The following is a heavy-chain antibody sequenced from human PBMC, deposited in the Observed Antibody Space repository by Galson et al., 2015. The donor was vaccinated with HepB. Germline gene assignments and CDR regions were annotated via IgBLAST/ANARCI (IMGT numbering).Heavy chain of an antibody. CDR2: INPSGGST. D-gene: IGHD1-1*01. V-gene: IGHV1-46*01. CDR3: ARSHKELNWNDGEDWFDP. CDR1: GYTFTSYY. J-gene: IGHJ5*02. Sequence: SVKVSCKASGYTFTSYYMHWVRQAPGQGLEWMGIINPSGGSTSYAQKFQGRVTMTRDTSTSTVYMELSSLRSEDTAVYYCARSHKELNWNDGEDWFDPWGQGTLVTVSS.